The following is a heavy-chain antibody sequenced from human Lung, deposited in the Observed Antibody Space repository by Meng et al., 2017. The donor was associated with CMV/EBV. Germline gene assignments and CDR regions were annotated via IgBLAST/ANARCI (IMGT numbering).Heavy chain of an antibody. CDR1: GFRFDDYG. CDR3: AKDLLLFGGPNAYFDY. CDR2: IRHDGTNK. J-gene: IGHJ4*02. D-gene: IGHD3-16*01. Sequence: SCAASGFRFDDYGVHWVRQTPGKGLEWVAFIRHDGTNKFYGDSVKGRFTISRDNFKNTVYLQMNSLRPEETAVYYCAKDLLLFGGPNAYFDYWGQGXLVTVSS. V-gene: IGHV3-30*02.